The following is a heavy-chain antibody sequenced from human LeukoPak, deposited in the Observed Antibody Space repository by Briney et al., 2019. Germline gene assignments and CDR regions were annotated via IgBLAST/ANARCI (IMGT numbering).Heavy chain of an antibody. Sequence: GRSLRLSCAASGFTFDDYAMHWVRQAPGKGLEWVSGISWNSGSIGYADSVKGRFTISRDNGKNSLYLQMNSLRAEDTALCYCAKDMSSSWYGAGYWGQGTLVTVSS. D-gene: IGHD6-13*01. J-gene: IGHJ4*02. CDR3: AKDMSSSWYGAGY. CDR1: GFTFDDYA. CDR2: ISWNSGSI. V-gene: IGHV3-9*01.